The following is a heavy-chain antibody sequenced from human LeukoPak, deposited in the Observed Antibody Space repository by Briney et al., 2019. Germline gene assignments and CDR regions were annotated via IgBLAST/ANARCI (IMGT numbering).Heavy chain of an antibody. D-gene: IGHD5-24*01. J-gene: IGHJ4*02. Sequence: SETLSLTCTVSGGSLSNHYWSWIRQPPGKGLEWSGYIHYGGNTDYNPSLKSRLTISVDTSKNQFSLKLSSVTAADTAVYYCVRRGDGYPYYFDYWGQGTLVTVSS. CDR2: IHYGGNT. CDR1: GGSLSNHY. V-gene: IGHV4-59*11. CDR3: VRRGDGYPYYFDY.